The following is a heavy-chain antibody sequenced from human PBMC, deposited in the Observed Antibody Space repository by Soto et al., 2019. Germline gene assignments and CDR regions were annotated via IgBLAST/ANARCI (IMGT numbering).Heavy chain of an antibody. CDR3: ARDGGEFIPLDI. CDR2: INPNSGGT. D-gene: IGHD3-16*01. V-gene: IGHV1-2*04. CDR1: GYTFTGYY. J-gene: IGHJ3*02. Sequence: QVQLVQSGAEVKKPGASVKVSCKASGYTFTGYYMHWVRQAPGQGLEWMGWINPNSGGTNYAQKCQGWVTMTRRTSISAADMEVSRLSSDDTAVYCCARDGGEFIPLDIWGQGTMVTVSS.